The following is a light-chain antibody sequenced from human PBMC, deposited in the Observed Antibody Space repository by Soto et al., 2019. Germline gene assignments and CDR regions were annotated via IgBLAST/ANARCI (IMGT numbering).Light chain of an antibody. CDR1: QSLLHSNGYNY. CDR3: MQALQTPRT. J-gene: IGKJ4*01. Sequence: DIVMTQSPLSLPVTPGEPASISCRSSQSLLHSNGYNYLDWYLQNPGQSPQLLISLGSNRVFGVPDRLRGSGSGKDFTLKISRVEAEDVGVYYCMQALQTPRTFGGGTKVEIK. V-gene: IGKV2-28*01. CDR2: LGS.